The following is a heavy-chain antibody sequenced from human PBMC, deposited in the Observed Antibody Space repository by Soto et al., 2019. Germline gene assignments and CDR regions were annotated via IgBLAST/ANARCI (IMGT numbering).Heavy chain of an antibody. Sequence: GRSLRLSCAASGFTFSDYTMNWVRQAPGKGLEWVSLITATGSFIYQADSVKGRFTISRDNAKNSLYLQMNSLRDEDTAVYYCARDPTRGGDDAMAFWCQGTTATVS. CDR2: ITATGSFI. V-gene: IGHV3-21*06. CDR1: GFTFSDYT. CDR3: ARDPTRGGDDAMAF. D-gene: IGHD2-21*01. J-gene: IGHJ6*02.